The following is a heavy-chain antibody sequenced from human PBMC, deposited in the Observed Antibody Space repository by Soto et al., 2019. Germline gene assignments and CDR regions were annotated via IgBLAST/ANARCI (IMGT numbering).Heavy chain of an antibody. CDR1: GYTFTSYG. CDR3: ARDLVRGVTNYGMDV. D-gene: IGHD3-10*01. CDR2: ISAYNGNT. V-gene: IGHV1-18*01. J-gene: IGHJ6*02. Sequence: QVQLVQSGAEVKKPGASVKVSCKASGYTFTSYGISWVRQAPGQGLEWMGWISAYNGNTNYAQKLQGRVTMTTDTYXXTAYMELRSLRSDDTAVYYCARDLVRGVTNYGMDVWGQGTTVTVSS.